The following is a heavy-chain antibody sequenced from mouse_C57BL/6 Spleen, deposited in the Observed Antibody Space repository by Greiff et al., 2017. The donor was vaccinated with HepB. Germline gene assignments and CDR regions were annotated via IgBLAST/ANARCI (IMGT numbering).Heavy chain of an antibody. CDR2: INPNNGGT. J-gene: IGHJ4*01. CDR3: ARGAGTVYYAMDY. CDR1: GYTFTDYN. D-gene: IGHD4-1*01. V-gene: IGHV1-22*01. Sequence: EVQLQQSGPELVKPGASVKMSCKASGYTFTDYNMHWVKQSHGKSLEWIGYINPNNGGTSYNQKFKGKATLTVNKSSSTAYMELRSLTSEDSAVYYCARGAGTVYYAMDYWGQGTSVTVSS.